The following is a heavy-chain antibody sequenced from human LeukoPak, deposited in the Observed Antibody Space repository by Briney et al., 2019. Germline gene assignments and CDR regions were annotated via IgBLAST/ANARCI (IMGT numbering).Heavy chain of an antibody. CDR3: ATRSVSAPT. D-gene: IGHD6-19*01. CDR1: GFTVYNNF. Sequence: GGSLRLSCAVSGFTVYNNFMHWVCQVPGKGLQWVSLIYSNGDTRYAGSVKGRFTISRDKSTNTLYLQMNGLRAEDTAFYYCATRSVSAPTWGQGILVTVSS. CDR2: IYSNGDT. V-gene: IGHV3-53*01. J-gene: IGHJ5*02.